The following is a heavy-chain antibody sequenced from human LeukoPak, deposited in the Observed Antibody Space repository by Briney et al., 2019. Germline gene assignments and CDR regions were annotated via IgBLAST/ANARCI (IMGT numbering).Heavy chain of an antibody. CDR1: GGSFSGYY. D-gene: IGHD5-12*01. CDR2: INHSGST. V-gene: IGHV4-34*01. Sequence: PSETLSLTCAVYGGSFSGYYWSWIRQPPGKGLEWIGEINHSGSTNYNPSLKSRVAISVDTSKNQFSLKLSSVTAADTAVYYCARAPIVATTFWDWGQGTLVTVSS. CDR3: ARAPIVATTFWD. J-gene: IGHJ4*02.